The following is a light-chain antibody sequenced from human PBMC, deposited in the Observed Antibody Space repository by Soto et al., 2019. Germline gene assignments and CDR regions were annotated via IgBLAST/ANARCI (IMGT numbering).Light chain of an antibody. CDR2: GDN. CDR1: SSNIWSFYD. J-gene: IGLJ2*01. CDR3: QSYDNSLNHVV. Sequence: QSVLTQPPSVSGAPGQRVTIPCTGSSSNIWSFYDVHWYQQLPGTVPKLLIYGDNNRPSGVPDRFSGSKSGTAASLAITGLQAEDDADYYCQSYDNSLNHVVFGGGTKLTVL. V-gene: IGLV1-40*01.